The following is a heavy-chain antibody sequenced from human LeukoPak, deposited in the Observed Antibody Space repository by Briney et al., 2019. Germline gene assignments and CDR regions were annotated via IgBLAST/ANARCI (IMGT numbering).Heavy chain of an antibody. J-gene: IGHJ4*02. D-gene: IGHD5-12*01. CDR2: IKSKTVGGTT. Sequence: CLRLSCAASGFTFSNAWMSWVRQAPGKGLEWVGRIKSKTVGGTTDYAAPVKGRFTISRDDSKNTLYLQMNSLKTEDTAVYYCTTDIVATIPDYWGQANRVNVSS. V-gene: IGHV3-15*01. CDR3: TTDIVATIPDY. CDR1: GFTFSNAW.